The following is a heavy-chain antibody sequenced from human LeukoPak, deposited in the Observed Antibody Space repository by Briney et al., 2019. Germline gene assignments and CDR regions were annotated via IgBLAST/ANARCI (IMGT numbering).Heavy chain of an antibody. CDR3: ARSVRGVTDY. J-gene: IGHJ4*02. CDR2: MNPNSGNT. D-gene: IGHD3-10*01. Sequence: ASVKVSCEASGYTFTSYYMHWVRQAPGQGLEWMGWMNPNSGNTGYAQKFQGRVTMTRNTSISTAYMELSSLGSEDTAVYYCARSVRGVTDYWGQGTLVTVSS. V-gene: IGHV1-8*01. CDR1: GYTFTSYY.